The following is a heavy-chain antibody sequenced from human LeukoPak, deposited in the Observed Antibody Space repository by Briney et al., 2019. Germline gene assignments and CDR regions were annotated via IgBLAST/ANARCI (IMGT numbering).Heavy chain of an antibody. CDR1: RYTFTSYV. V-gene: IGHV1-18*01. Sequence: APVNVSCKASRYTFTSYVIIWLRQAPGQGLEWMGWISAYNGNTNYAQKLQGRVIMTTDTSTSTAYMELRSLRSDDTAVYYCARKPDYSGYIDVWGKGTTVTVSS. CDR3: ARKPDYSGYIDV. D-gene: IGHD2-21*01. CDR2: ISAYNGNT. J-gene: IGHJ6*03.